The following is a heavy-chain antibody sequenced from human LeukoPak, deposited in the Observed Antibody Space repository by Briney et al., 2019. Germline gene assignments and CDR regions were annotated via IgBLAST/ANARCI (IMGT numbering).Heavy chain of an antibody. V-gene: IGHV3-30*04. CDR3: ATPDRRTPAATGY. CDR2: ISYDGSNK. J-gene: IGHJ4*02. D-gene: IGHD2-15*01. CDR1: GFTFSSYA. Sequence: PGRSLRLSCAASGFTFSSYAMHWVRQAPGKGLEWVAVISYDGSNKYYADSVKGRFTISRDNSKNTLYLQMNSLRAEDTAVYYCATPDRRTPAATGYWGQGTLVTVSS.